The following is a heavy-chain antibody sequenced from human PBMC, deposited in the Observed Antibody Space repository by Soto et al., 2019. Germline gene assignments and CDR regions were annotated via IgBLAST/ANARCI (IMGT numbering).Heavy chain of an antibody. J-gene: IGHJ6*04. CDR1: GFTVSSKY. CDR3: ARDDVLCDGGRCYGVPLDV. V-gene: IGHV3-66*01. D-gene: IGHD2-15*01. Sequence: EVHLVESGGGLVQPGGSLRLSCAASGFTVSSKYMSWVRQAPGKGLEWVSLIQSGGPTYYADPVKGRFTISRDTSENTLHLQMDSLRAEDTAVYYCARDDVLCDGGRCYGVPLDVWGTGTTVTVSS. CDR2: IQSGGPT.